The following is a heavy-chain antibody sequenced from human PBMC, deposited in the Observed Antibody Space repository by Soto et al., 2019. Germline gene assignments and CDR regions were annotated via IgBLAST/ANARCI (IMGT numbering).Heavy chain of an antibody. V-gene: IGHV4-59*01. D-gene: IGHD2-8*01. CDR3: ARDRMYALGP. Sequence: SETLSLTCTVSGGSISSYYWSWIRQPPGEGLEWIGYIYYSGSTNYNPSLKSRVTISVDTSKNQFSLKLSSVTAADTAVYYCARDRMYALGPWGQGTLVTVSS. CDR2: IYYSGST. J-gene: IGHJ5*02. CDR1: GGSISSYY.